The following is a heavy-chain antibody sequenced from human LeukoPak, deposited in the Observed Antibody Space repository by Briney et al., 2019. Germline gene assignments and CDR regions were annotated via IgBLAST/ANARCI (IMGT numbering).Heavy chain of an antibody. CDR2: IKQDGSEK. J-gene: IGHJ4*02. V-gene: IGHV3-7*01. CDR1: GFTFSSYW. D-gene: IGHD6-6*01. Sequence: GGSLRLSCAASGFTFSSYWMSWVRQAPGKGLEWVANIKQDGSEKYYVDSVKGRFTISRDNAKNSLYLQMNSLRAEDTAVYYCAREAHSSIAARPFDYWGQETLVTVSS. CDR3: AREAHSSIAARPFDY.